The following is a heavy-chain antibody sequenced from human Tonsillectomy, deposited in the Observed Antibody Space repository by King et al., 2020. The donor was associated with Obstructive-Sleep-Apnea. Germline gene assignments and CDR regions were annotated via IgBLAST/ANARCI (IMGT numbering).Heavy chain of an antibody. CDR1: GYTFTSYG. CDR3: ARGEGADY. V-gene: IGHV1-18*04. D-gene: IGHD1-26*01. CDR2: IRPYKGNT. Sequence: QLVQSGAEVKKPGASVKVSCKASGYTFTSYGIIWVRQAPGQGLAWMGWIRPYKGNTNDAQKLQGRVTMTTDTSPGTAYMESRSLRSDDTAVYYCARGEGADYWGQGTLVTVSS. J-gene: IGHJ4*02.